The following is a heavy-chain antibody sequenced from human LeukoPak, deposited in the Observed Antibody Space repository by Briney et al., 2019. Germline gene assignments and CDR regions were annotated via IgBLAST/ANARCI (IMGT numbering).Heavy chain of an antibody. CDR2: ISHDGSNK. CDR3: VRDLGGRSGH. V-gene: IGHV3-30-3*01. D-gene: IGHD1-26*01. CDR1: GFTFSSYA. J-gene: IGHJ4*02. Sequence: GRSLRLSCAASGFTFSSYAMHWVRQAPGKGLEWVAVISHDGSNKYYADSVKGRSTIFRDNAKNTLYLQMNSLRAEDTAVYYCVRDLGGRSGHWGQGTLVTVSS.